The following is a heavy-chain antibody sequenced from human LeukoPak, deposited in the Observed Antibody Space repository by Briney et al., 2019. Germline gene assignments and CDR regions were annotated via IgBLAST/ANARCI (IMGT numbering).Heavy chain of an antibody. D-gene: IGHD3-10*01. Sequence: SETLSLTCTVSGGSISSGDYYWSWIRQPPGKGLEWIGYIYYSGSTYYNPSLKSRVTISVDTSKNQFSLKLGSVTAADTAVYYCARASTMVRGVIGTNWFDPWGQGTLVTVSS. CDR3: ARASTMVRGVIGTNWFDP. CDR2: IYYSGST. J-gene: IGHJ5*02. V-gene: IGHV4-30-4*08. CDR1: GGSISSGDYY.